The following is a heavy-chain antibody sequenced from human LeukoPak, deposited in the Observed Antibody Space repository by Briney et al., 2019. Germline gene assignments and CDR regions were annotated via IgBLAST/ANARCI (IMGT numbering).Heavy chain of an antibody. Sequence: ASVTVSCTASGYTFTSYGISWVRQAPGQGLEWMGWISAYNGNTNYAQKLQGRVTMTTDTSTSTAYMELRSLRSDDTAVYYCARDVRRGGSYDYWGQGTLVTVSS. CDR1: GYTFTSYG. D-gene: IGHD1-26*01. CDR3: ARDVRRGGSYDY. CDR2: ISAYNGNT. V-gene: IGHV1-18*01. J-gene: IGHJ4*02.